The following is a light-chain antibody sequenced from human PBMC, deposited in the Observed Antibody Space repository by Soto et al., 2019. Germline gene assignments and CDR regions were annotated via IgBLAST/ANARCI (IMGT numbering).Light chain of an antibody. CDR1: QGINSA. CDR2: DAS. Sequence: IQLTQSPSSLSASVGDRVTITCRASQGINSALAWYQQRLGKAPKLLIYDASTLQGGVPSRFSGSESGTDFTLTITSLQPEYVATYYCQQFSSSLLFTFGPGTKVDIK. J-gene: IGKJ3*01. CDR3: QQFSSSLLFT. V-gene: IGKV1-13*02.